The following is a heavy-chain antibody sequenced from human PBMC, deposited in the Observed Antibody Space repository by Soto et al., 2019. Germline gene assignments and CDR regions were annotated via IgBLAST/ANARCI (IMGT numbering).Heavy chain of an antibody. V-gene: IGHV3-7*01. Sequence: EVQLVESGGGLVQPGGSLRLSCEASGFTFNSYWMSWVRQAPGKGLEWVANIKQDGSEKYHVDSVKGRFTISRDNANNSLYLQMNSLRVEDTAVYYCAKDPRSSPSSWRQGSLVTVSS. CDR1: GFTFNSYW. J-gene: IGHJ5*02. CDR3: AKDPRSSPSS. CDR2: IKQDGSEK. D-gene: IGHD6-13*01.